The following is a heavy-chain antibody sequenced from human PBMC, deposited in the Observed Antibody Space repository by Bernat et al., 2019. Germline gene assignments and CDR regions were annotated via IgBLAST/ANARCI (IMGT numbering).Heavy chain of an antibody. CDR1: GFTFSNAW. V-gene: IGHV3-15*07. J-gene: IGHJ5*02. D-gene: IGHD3-22*01. CDR2: IKSKTDGGTT. CDR3: PTLTYYYDSSGYSANWFDP. Sequence: EVQLVESGGGLVKPGGSLRLSCAASGFTFSNAWMNWVRQAPGKGLEWVGRIKSKTDGGTTDYAAPVKGRFTISRDDSKNTLYLQMNSLKTEDTAVYYCPTLTYYYDSSGYSANWFDPWGQGTLVTVSS.